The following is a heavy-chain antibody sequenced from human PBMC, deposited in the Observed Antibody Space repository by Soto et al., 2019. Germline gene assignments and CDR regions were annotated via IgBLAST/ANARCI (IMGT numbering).Heavy chain of an antibody. Sequence: EVQLLESGGGVVQPGGSLRLSCAASGFTFSAYAMTWVRQAPGKGLEWVSVISGSAGATYYADSVKGRFTISRDNYKTTLYLQMNSLRAEDTAVYYCARQDYSTTWYLNYWGQGTLVTVSS. J-gene: IGHJ4*02. CDR3: ARQDYSTTWYLNY. CDR2: ISGSAGAT. V-gene: IGHV3-23*01. D-gene: IGHD6-13*01. CDR1: GFTFSAYA.